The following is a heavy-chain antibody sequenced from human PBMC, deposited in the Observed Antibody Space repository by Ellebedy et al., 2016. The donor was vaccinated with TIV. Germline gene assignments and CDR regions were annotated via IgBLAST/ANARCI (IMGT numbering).Heavy chain of an antibody. CDR2: ISAGSGST. D-gene: IGHD4-17*01. CDR1: GFTFDTYA. V-gene: IGHV3-23*01. Sequence: GGSLRLSXTASGFTFDTYAMSWVRQAPGKGLEWVASISAGSGSTYYADSMKGRFTISRDNSRNTLYLQMYSLRAEDTAIYYCAKPARTDATDFWGQGTLVTVSS. CDR3: AKPARTDATDF. J-gene: IGHJ4*02.